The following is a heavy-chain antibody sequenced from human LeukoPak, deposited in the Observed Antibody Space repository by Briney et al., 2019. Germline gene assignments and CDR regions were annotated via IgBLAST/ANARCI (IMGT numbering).Heavy chain of an antibody. D-gene: IGHD6-19*01. CDR1: GYSFTTYW. Sequence: GEPPKISREGSGYSFTTYWIGWVRQMPGKGLEWMGINNPDGSDTKYSPSFQGQVTISVDKSISTAYLQWTSLKASDTAIYYCARHVASSGWAHFDYWGQGTLVTVSS. J-gene: IGHJ4*02. V-gene: IGHV5-51*01. CDR2: NNPDGSDT. CDR3: ARHVASSGWAHFDY.